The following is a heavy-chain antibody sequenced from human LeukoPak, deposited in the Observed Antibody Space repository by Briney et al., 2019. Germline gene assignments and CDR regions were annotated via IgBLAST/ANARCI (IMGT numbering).Heavy chain of an antibody. J-gene: IGHJ4*02. CDR3: ARGLREWELLGVSNFDY. D-gene: IGHD1-26*01. CDR1: GFTLSSYA. V-gene: IGHV3-30-3*01. Sequence: GRSLRLSCAASGFTLSSYAMHWVRQAPGKGLEWVAVISYDGSNKYYADSVKGRFTISRDNSKNTLYLQMNSLRAEDTAVYYCARGLREWELLGVSNFDYWGQGTLVTVSS. CDR2: ISYDGSNK.